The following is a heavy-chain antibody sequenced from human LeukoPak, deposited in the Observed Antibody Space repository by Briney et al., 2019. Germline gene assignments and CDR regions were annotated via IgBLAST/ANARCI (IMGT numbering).Heavy chain of an antibody. V-gene: IGHV4-38-2*02. Sequence: SETLSLTCTVSGFLITNNNYWGWIRPSPGKGLEWMGSIHHSGNRFETGSTHYNPSFRGRVSVSADPSKNQFSLTLRSVTAADTGVYFCARNASSGFFNDWGQGTLVTVSS. D-gene: IGHD6-19*01. CDR3: ARNASSGFFND. CDR1: GFLITNNNY. CDR2: IHHSGNRFETGST. J-gene: IGHJ1*01.